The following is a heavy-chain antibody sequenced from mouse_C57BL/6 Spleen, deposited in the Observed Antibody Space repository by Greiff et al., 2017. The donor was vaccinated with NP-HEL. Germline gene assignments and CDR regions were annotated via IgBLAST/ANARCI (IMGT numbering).Heavy chain of an antibody. CDR1: GYAFSSSR. CDR3: ARRYYDYDDY. Sequence: QVQLQQSGPELVKPGASVKISCKASGYAFSSSRMNWVKQRPGKGLEWIGRIYPGDGDTNYNGKFKGKATLTADKSSSTAYMQLSSLTSEDSAVYFCARRYYDYDDYWGQGTTLTVSS. J-gene: IGHJ2*01. D-gene: IGHD2-4*01. V-gene: IGHV1-82*01. CDR2: IYPGDGDT.